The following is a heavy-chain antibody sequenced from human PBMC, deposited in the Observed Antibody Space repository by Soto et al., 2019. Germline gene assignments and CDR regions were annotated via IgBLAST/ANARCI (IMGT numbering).Heavy chain of an antibody. J-gene: IGHJ6*02. D-gene: IGHD3-16*01. CDR1: GYIFVTYG. CDR3: VMVDNYVPPTTQDV. Sequence: QVQLVQSGDEVKKPGASVKVSCKASGYIFVTYGIAWVRQSPGQGPEWMGWISPYTGNTHSATKVQGRLTMTTDTSTSTAYMDLGSLTSDDTAVYYCVMVDNYVPPTTQDVWGQGPTVTVSS. CDR2: ISPYTGNT. V-gene: IGHV1-18*01.